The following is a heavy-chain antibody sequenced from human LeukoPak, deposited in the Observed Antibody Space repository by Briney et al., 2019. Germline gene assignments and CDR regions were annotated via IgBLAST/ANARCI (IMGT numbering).Heavy chain of an antibody. J-gene: IGHJ3*02. Sequence: GGSLRLSCAASGFIFSSYAMHWVRQAPGKGLEWVAVISYGGSNKYYADSVKGRFTISRDNSKNTLYLQMNSLRAEDTAVYYCARAYYDILTGWNDAFDIWGQGTMVTVSS. CDR3: ARAYYDILTGWNDAFDI. D-gene: IGHD3-9*01. CDR1: GFIFSSYA. V-gene: IGHV3-30*14. CDR2: ISYGGSNK.